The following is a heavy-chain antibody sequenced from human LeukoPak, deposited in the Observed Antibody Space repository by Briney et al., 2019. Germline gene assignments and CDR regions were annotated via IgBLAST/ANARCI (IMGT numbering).Heavy chain of an antibody. CDR2: IYYSGST. V-gene: IGHV4-39*07. Sequence: PSETLSLTCTVSGGSISSSSYYWGWIRQPPGKGLEWIGSIYYSGSTYYNPSLKSRVTISVDTSKNQFSLKLSSVTAADTAVYYCARGPRGYSYGWIRRNHFHDYWGQGTLVTVSS. J-gene: IGHJ4*02. CDR1: GGSISSSSYY. CDR3: ARGPRGYSYGWIRRNHFHDY. D-gene: IGHD5-18*01.